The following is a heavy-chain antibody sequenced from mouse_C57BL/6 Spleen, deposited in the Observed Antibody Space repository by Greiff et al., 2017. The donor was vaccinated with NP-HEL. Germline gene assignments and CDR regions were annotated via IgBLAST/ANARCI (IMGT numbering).Heavy chain of an antibody. D-gene: IGHD1-1*01. V-gene: IGHV7-3*01. CDR2: IRNKANGYTT. J-gene: IGHJ1*03. CDR1: GFTFTDYY. Sequence: EVKLVESGGGLVQPGGSLSLSCAASGFTFTDYYMSWVRQPPGTALEWLGFIRNKANGYTTEYSASVKGRFTISRDNSQSILYLQMNALRAEDSATYYGARFSIYYYGSSYGYFDVWGTGTTVTGSS. CDR3: ARFSIYYYGSSYGYFDV.